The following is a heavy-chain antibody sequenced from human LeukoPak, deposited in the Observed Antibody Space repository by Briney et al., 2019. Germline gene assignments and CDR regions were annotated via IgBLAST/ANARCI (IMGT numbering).Heavy chain of an antibody. CDR1: GFTFSNAW. CDR2: IKSKTDGGTT. Sequence: GGSLRLSCSASGFTFSNAWMSWVRQAPGKGLEWVGGIKSKTDGGTTDYAAPVKGRFTISRDDSKNTLYLQMNSLKTEDTAVYYCTTVGATTFEVYWGQGTLVTVPS. V-gene: IGHV3-15*01. J-gene: IGHJ4*02. CDR3: TTVGATTFEVY. D-gene: IGHD1-26*01.